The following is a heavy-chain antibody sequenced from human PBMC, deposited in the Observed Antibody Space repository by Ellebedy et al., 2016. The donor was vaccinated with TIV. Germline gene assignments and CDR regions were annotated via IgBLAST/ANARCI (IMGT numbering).Heavy chain of an antibody. Sequence: ESLKISCADSGLIFNRYWMHWVRQAPGKGLVWVSDINSDGSSTNYADSVKGRFTISRDNAKNTLYLQMNSLGADDTAVNYCARDRQYTINFDSWGQGTLVTVSS. J-gene: IGHJ4*02. V-gene: IGHV3-74*01. CDR2: INSDGSST. CDR1: GLIFNRYW. CDR3: ARDRQYTINFDS. D-gene: IGHD2-8*01.